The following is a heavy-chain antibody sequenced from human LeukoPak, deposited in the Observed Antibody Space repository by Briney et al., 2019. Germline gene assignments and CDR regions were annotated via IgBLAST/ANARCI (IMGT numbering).Heavy chain of an antibody. J-gene: IGHJ4*02. D-gene: IGHD3-10*01. CDR1: GGSFSVYY. CDR3: ARAFLYYGSANPGY. Sequence: PSESLSLTCAVYGGSFSVYYWSWIRQPPGKGLEWIGKINTSCSNNYQQSLKSRVTISVGTSKIQLSMKLSSVTAADSAVYYCARAFLYYGSANPGYWGQGTLVTVSS. V-gene: IGHV4-34*01. CDR2: INTSCSN.